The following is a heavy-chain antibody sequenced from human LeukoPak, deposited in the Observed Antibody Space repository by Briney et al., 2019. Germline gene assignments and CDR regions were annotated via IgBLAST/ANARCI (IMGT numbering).Heavy chain of an antibody. V-gene: IGHV3-48*03. J-gene: IGHJ3*02. CDR2: ISSDGNTI. Sequence: PGGSLRLSCAASGFTFSSYEMNWVRQAPGKGLEWISYISSDGNTIYYADSVKGRFTISRDNAKNSLYLQMNSLRAEDTAVYYCTRAKPPYCRGGSCRTPGAFDIWGQGTMVTVSS. D-gene: IGHD2-15*01. CDR3: TRAKPPYCRGGSCRTPGAFDI. CDR1: GFTFSSYE.